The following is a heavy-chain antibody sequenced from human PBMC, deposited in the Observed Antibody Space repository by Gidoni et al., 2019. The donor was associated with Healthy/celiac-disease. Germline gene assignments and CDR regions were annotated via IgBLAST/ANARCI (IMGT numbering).Heavy chain of an antibody. D-gene: IGHD4-17*01. CDR1: GDSVSSYNAA. J-gene: IGHJ6*02. V-gene: IGHV6-1*01. CDR2: TYYRSKLYN. Sequence: QVQLQQSGPGLVTPSQTLSLTCAISGDSVSSYNAAWNWIRQSPSRGLEWLGRTYYRSKLYNDYAVSVKSRITSNPDTSKNKFSLQLNSVTPEDTALYYCARGVVGSGRYGDYFGMDVWGQGTTVTVSS. CDR3: ARGVVGSGRYGDYFGMDV.